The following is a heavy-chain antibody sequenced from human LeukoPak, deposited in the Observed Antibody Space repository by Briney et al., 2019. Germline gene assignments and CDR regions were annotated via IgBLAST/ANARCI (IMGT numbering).Heavy chain of an antibody. D-gene: IGHD4-17*01. CDR2: IWYDGSNK. V-gene: IGHV3-33*06. CDR3: AKSKGTVTTGLLSG. CDR1: GFTFSSYG. Sequence: GGSLRLSCAASGFTFSSYGMHWVRQAPGKGLEWVAVIWYDGSNKYYADSVKGRFTISRDNSKNTLYLQMNSLRAEDTAVYYCAKSKGTVTTGLLSGWGQGTLVTVSS. J-gene: IGHJ4*02.